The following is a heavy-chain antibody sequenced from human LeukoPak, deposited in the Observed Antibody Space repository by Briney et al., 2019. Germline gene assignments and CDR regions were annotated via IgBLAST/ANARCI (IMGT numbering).Heavy chain of an antibody. CDR1: GFTFSHYG. V-gene: IGHV3-30*04. Sequence: GGSLRLSCEASGFTFSHYGIHWVRQTPGKGLEWVAAISSDGVETHYADSAKGRFTISRDNSQSTLYLQMNSLRAEDTALYYCAREGHYDILTGYSPVEYYFYYMDVWGKGTTVTVSS. D-gene: IGHD3-9*01. CDR3: AREGHYDILTGYSPVEYYFYYMDV. CDR2: ISSDGVET. J-gene: IGHJ6*03.